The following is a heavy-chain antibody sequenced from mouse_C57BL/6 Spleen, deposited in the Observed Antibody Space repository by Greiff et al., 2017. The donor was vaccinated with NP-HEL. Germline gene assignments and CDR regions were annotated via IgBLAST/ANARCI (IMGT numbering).Heavy chain of an antibody. V-gene: IGHV1-55*01. Sequence: QVQLQQPGAELVKPGASVKMSCKASGYTFTSYWITWVKQRPGQGLEWIGDIYPGSGSTNYNEKFKSKATLTVDTSSSTAYMQLSSLTSEDSAVYYCARRGYSNYFFFAYWGQGTLVTVSA. CDR3: ARRGYSNYFFFAY. CDR2: IYPGSGST. J-gene: IGHJ3*01. D-gene: IGHD2-5*01. CDR1: GYTFTSYW.